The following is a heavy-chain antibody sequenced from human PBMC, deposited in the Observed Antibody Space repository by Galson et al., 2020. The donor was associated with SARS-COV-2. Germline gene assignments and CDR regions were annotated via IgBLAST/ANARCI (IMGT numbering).Heavy chain of an antibody. Sequence: HGESLKISCKGSGYSFTSYWISWVRQMPGKGLEWMGRIDPSDSYTNYSPSFQGHVTISADKSISTAYLQWSSLKASDTAMYYCARHDSEVVVATIYYYYMDVWGKGTTVTVSS. D-gene: IGHD5-12*01. CDR2: IDPSDSYT. CDR3: ARHDSEVVVATIYYYYMDV. J-gene: IGHJ6*03. V-gene: IGHV5-10-1*01. CDR1: GYSFTSYW.